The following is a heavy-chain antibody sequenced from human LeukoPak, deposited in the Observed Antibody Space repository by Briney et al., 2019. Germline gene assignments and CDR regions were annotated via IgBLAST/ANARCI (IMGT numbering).Heavy chain of an antibody. V-gene: IGHV7-4-1*02. CDR2: INTNTGNP. J-gene: IGHJ5*02. D-gene: IGHD3-16*02. Sequence: ASVKVSCKASGYAFTSYAMNWVRQAPGQGLEWMGWINTNTGNPTYAQGFTGRFVFSLDTSVSTAYLQISSLKAEDTAVYYCARNYDYVWGSYQVLNWFDPWGQGTLVTVSS. CDR3: ARNYDYVWGSYQVLNWFDP. CDR1: GYAFTSYA.